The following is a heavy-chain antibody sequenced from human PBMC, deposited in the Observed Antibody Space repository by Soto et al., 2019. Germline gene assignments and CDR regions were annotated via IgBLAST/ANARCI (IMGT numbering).Heavy chain of an antibody. V-gene: IGHV4-59*01. J-gene: IGHJ4*02. D-gene: IGHD5-12*01. CDR2: VYSSGST. CDR3: ARGRNGYILDY. Sequence: QVQLQESGPGLVKPSETLSLTCTVSGGPIADYYWSWIRQPPGKGLEWIGYVYSSGSTNYNPSLRSRVTTNYNPSLRSRVTISVDTSKKQFSLELTSVTAADTAVYYCARGRNGYILDYWGQGILVTVSS. CDR1: GGPIADYY.